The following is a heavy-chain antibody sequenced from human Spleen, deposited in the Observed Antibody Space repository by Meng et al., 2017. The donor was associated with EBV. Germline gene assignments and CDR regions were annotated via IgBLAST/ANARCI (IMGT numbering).Heavy chain of an antibody. CDR3: ARHRSDYEVDY. J-gene: IGHJ4*02. CDR2: IYHSVDT. V-gene: IGHV4-4*02. Sequence: QVQLQESGPRLVKPSGTLALTCTVHGGYISSHNWWSWIRQTPGKGLQWIGEIYHSVDTNYNPSLRSRLAISVDRSKTQLSLKLTSVTAADTAVYYCARHRSDYEVDYWGQGTLVTVSS. CDR1: GGYISSHNW. D-gene: IGHD3-16*01.